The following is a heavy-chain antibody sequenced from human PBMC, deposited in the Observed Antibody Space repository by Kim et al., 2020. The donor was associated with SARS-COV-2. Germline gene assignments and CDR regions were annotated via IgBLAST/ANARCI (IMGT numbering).Heavy chain of an antibody. J-gene: IGHJ4*02. D-gene: IGHD3-22*01. Sequence: ASVKVSCKASGYIFSNYDVNWVRQAPGQGLEWVGWISASSGHTNSAQRLQGRVTMTTDTSTSTAYLELRSLRSDDTAIYYCARDVYPTSSSYYYDFQFWGQGTLVTVSS. CDR3: ARDVYPTSSSYYYDFQF. CDR2: ISASSGHT. V-gene: IGHV1-18*01. CDR1: GYIFSNYD.